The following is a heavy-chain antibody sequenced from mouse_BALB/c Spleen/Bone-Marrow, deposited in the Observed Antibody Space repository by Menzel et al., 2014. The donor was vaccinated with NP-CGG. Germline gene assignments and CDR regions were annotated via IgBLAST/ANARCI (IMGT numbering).Heavy chain of an antibody. CDR1: GYTFTTYW. Sequence: VQLQQSGAELAKPGASVKMSCKASGYTFTTYWMHWVKQRPGQGLEWIGYINPSTGYIEYNQKFKDKATLTADKSSSTAYMQLSSLTSEDSAVYYCATYVGFAFWSQGTLVTVSA. CDR3: ATYVGFAF. D-gene: IGHD1-1*01. V-gene: IGHV1-7*01. CDR2: INPSTGYI. J-gene: IGHJ3*01.